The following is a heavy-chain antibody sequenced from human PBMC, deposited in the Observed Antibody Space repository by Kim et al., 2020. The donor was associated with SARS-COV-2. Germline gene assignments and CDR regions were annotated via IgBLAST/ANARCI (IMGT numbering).Heavy chain of an antibody. D-gene: IGHD2-15*01. Sequence: YGGTTEYAASVKGRFTISRDDSKSIAYLQMNSLKTEDTAVYYCTRDDMAYWAQGTLVTVSS. CDR2: YGGTT. V-gene: IGHV3-49*02. CDR3: TRDDMAY. J-gene: IGHJ4*02.